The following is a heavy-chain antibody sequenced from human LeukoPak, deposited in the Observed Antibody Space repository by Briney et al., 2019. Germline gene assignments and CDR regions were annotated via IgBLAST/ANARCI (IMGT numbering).Heavy chain of an antibody. CDR1: GLTFSSYW. D-gene: IGHD5/OR15-5a*01. V-gene: IGHV3-7*01. J-gene: IGHJ1*01. CDR3: ATYNSVNAREFQY. CDR2: IKQDGSEK. Sequence: GGSLRLSCAASGLTFSSYWMGWVRQAPGKGLEWVANIKQDGSEKYDGDSVKGRFTIARDNAKNSLYLQMNSLGGDDTAIYYCATYNSVNAREFQYWGQGTLVTVPS.